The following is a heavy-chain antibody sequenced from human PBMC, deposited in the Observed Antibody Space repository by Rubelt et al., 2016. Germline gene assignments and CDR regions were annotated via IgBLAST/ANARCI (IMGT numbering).Heavy chain of an antibody. CDR2: MNPNSGNT. D-gene: IGHD3-10*01. CDR3: ARGLI. Sequence: QVQLVQSGPEVKKPGASVKVSCKASGYTFSTSDINWVRQGTGQGLEWMGWMNPNSGNTGYAEKFQGRVTLTRNISITTAYLYLSDLGSEDTAVYYCARGLIWGQGTLVAVSS. V-gene: IGHV1-8*01. CDR1: GYTFSTSD. J-gene: IGHJ4*02.